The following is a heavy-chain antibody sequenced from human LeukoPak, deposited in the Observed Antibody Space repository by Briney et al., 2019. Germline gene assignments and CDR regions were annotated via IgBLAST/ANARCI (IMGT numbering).Heavy chain of an antibody. Sequence: GGSLRLSCAASGFTFSSYAMHWVRQAPGKGLEWVAVISYDGSNKYYADSVKGRFTISRDNSKNTLYLQMNSLRAEDTAVYYCARDLITIFGVVEYYFDYWGQGTLVTVSS. D-gene: IGHD3-3*01. CDR1: GFTFSSYA. CDR3: ARDLITIFGVVEYYFDY. J-gene: IGHJ4*02. V-gene: IGHV3-30-3*01. CDR2: ISYDGSNK.